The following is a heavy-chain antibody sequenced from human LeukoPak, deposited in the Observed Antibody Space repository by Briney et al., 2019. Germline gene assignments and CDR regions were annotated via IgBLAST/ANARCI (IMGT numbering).Heavy chain of an antibody. J-gene: IGHJ6*03. Sequence: PGGSLRLSCAASGFSFNDYSMNWVRQTPGNVLEWISYITSRSASTYFADSVKGRFTIARDDTKNSVYLDLSGLGADNTAVYYCARDLTSAYWSPGGYYYYMDVWGKGTAVTVSS. CDR1: GFSFNDYS. D-gene: IGHD3-16*01. CDR3: ARDLTSAYWSPGGYYYYMDV. CDR2: ITSRSAST. V-gene: IGHV3-48*01.